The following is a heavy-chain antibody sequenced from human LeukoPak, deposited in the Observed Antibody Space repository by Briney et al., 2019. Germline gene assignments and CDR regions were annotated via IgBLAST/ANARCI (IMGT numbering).Heavy chain of an antibody. D-gene: IGHD3-10*01. J-gene: IGHJ5*02. Sequence: SETMSLTCTVSGGSISSYYWSWIRQPPGKGLEWIGYIYYSGSTNYNPSLKSRVTISVDTSKNQFSLKLSSVTAADTAVYYCARVQGSGSYYNVENWFDPWGQGTLVTVSS. CDR3: ARVQGSGSYYNVENWFDP. CDR1: GGSISSYY. V-gene: IGHV4-59*12. CDR2: IYYSGST.